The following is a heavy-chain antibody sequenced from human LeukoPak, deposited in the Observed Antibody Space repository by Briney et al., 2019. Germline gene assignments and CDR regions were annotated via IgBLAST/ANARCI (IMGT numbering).Heavy chain of an antibody. J-gene: IGHJ4*02. CDR1: GFTFGDYY. CDR2: ISSSGSTI. CDR3: ARVRMDYGSGSPADY. D-gene: IGHD3-10*01. V-gene: IGHV3-11*01. Sequence: SGGSLRLSCAASGFTFGDYYMSWIRQAPGKGLEWVSYISSSGSTIYYADSVEGRFTISRDNAKNSLYLQMNSLRAEDTAVYYCARVRMDYGSGSPADYWGQGTLVTVSS.